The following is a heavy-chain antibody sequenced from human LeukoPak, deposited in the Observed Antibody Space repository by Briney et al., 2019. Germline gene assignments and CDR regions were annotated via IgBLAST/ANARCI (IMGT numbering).Heavy chain of an antibody. CDR1: GVFITSGTYW. J-gene: IGHJ4*02. Sequence: TVSLVCALSGVFITSGTYWWTWIRGPPGKGLERNGYILHSGSTYYNPSLKSRVSTSIDTCKSQCSLKLSSVTAADTAVNYCARTRDFWSSYFDYWGQGTLVTVSS. V-gene: IGHV4-30-2*01. CDR3: ARTRDFWSSYFDY. CDR2: ILHSGST. D-gene: IGHD3-3*01.